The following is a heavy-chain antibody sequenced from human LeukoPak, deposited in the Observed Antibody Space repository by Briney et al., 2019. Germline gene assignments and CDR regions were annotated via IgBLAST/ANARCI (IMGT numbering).Heavy chain of an antibody. CDR2: ISSSGTHI. CDR3: ARISNGGVAFI. Sequence: PGGSLRLSCAASGFSFSTYSMTWVRQAPGKGLEWVSSISSSGTHIYYADSVKGRFTISRDNAKNSLYLQMNSLRAEDTAMYYCARISNGGVAFIWGQGTMVTVSS. J-gene: IGHJ3*02. CDR1: GFSFSTYS. V-gene: IGHV3-21*01. D-gene: IGHD3-16*01.